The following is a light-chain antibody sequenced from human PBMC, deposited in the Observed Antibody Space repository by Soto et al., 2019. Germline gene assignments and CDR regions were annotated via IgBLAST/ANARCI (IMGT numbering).Light chain of an antibody. V-gene: IGKV3-15*01. J-gene: IGKJ3*01. CDR3: QQYNNWPGT. Sequence: EIVMTQYPATLSVSPGERATLSCRASQSVSSDLAWYQQKPGQAPRLLIYGASTRATGIPDRFSGSGSGTEFTLPISSLQSEDFAIYYCQQYNNWPGTFGPGTKVDIK. CDR1: QSVSSD. CDR2: GAS.